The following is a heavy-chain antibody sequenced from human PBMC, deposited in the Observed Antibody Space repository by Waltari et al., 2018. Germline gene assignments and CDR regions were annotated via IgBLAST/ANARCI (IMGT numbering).Heavy chain of an antibody. CDR1: GGTFSSYT. CDR3: ARVPDYYDSSGYAFDI. V-gene: IGHV1-69*02. D-gene: IGHD3-22*01. CDR2: IIPILGIA. Sequence: QVQLVQSGAEVKKPGSSVKVSCKASGGTFSSYTISWVRQAPGQGLEWMGRIIPILGIANYAQKFQGRVTITADKSTSTAYMELSSLRSEDTAVYYCARVPDYYDSSGYAFDIWGQGTMVIVSS. J-gene: IGHJ3*02.